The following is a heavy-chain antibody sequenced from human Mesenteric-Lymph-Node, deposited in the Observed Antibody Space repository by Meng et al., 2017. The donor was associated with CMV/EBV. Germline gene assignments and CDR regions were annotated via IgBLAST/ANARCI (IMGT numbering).Heavy chain of an antibody. Sequence: GGSLRLSCAASGFTFTYYWMSWVRQTPGKGLEWVATIKQDGSEKHYVDSVRGRFTISRDNAKNSLYLQMNSLRAEDTAVYYCARDGDYDFWSGPLYGMDVWGQGTTVTVSS. CDR1: GFTFTYYW. CDR3: ARDGDYDFWSGPLYGMDV. V-gene: IGHV3-7*01. CDR2: IKQDGSEK. D-gene: IGHD3-3*01. J-gene: IGHJ6*02.